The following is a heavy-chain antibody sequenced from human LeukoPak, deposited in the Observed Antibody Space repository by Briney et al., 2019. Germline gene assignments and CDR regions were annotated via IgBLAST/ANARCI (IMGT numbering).Heavy chain of an antibody. J-gene: IGHJ4*02. V-gene: IGHV3-30*18. CDR3: AKELLGPTRGYSGYDPYYFDY. CDR2: ISYDGSNK. Sequence: GGSLRLSCAASGFTFSSYGMHWVRQAPGKGLEWVAVISYDGSNKYYADSVKGRFTISGDNSKNTLYLQMNSLRAEDTAVYYCAKELLGPTRGYSGYDPYYFDYWGQGTLVTVSS. CDR1: GFTFSSYG. D-gene: IGHD5-12*01.